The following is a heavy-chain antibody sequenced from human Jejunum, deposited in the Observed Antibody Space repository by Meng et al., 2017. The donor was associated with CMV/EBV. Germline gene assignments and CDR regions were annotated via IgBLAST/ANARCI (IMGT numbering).Heavy chain of an antibody. D-gene: IGHD3-22*01. CDR1: SRGYY. J-gene: IGHJ4*02. CDR2: IYDRGST. CDR3: ARAPYNYFDSSGDPPDY. Sequence: SRGYYWGWSRQARGKGLEWIGNIYDRGSTYYNPSSKSRVVIAVDTSRNQFSLKLSSVTAADTAVYYCARAPYNYFDSSGDPPDYWGQGTLVTVSS. V-gene: IGHV4-39*07.